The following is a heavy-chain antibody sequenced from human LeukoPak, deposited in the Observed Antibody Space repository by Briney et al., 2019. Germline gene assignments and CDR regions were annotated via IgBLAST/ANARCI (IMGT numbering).Heavy chain of an antibody. J-gene: IGHJ4*02. CDR3: AKDRDGFWSGYYITDY. CDR1: GFTFSSYG. D-gene: IGHD3-3*01. V-gene: IGHV3-30*02. Sequence: VGSLRLSCAASGFTFSSYGMHWVRQAPGKGLEWVAFIRYDGSNKYYADSVKGRFTISRGNSKNTLYLQMNSLRAEDTAVYYCAKDRDGFWSGYYITDYWGQGTLVTVSS. CDR2: IRYDGSNK.